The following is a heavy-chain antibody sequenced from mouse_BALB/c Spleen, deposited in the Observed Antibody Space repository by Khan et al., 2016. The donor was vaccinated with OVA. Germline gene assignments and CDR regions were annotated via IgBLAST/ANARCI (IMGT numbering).Heavy chain of an antibody. CDR1: GFSLTGYG. D-gene: IGHD2-4*01. J-gene: IGHJ4*01. CDR3: AREIYYDYAYYYAMDY. Sequence: QVQLKESGPGLVAPSQSLPITCTVSGFSLTGYGVNWVRQPPGKGLEWLGMIWGDGRTDYNSDLKSRLSISKDNSKSPVFLKMNSLHTDDTARYYCAREIYYDYAYYYAMDYWGQGTSVTVSS. CDR2: IWGDGRT. V-gene: IGHV2-6-7*01.